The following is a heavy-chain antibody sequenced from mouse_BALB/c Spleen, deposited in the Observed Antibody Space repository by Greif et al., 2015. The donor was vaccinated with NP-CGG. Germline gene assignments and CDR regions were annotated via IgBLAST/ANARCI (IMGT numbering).Heavy chain of an antibody. Sequence: EVKLVESGGGLVQPGGSRKLSCAASGFTFSSFGMHWVRQAPEKGLEWVAYISSGSSTIYYADTVKGRFTISRDNPKNTLFLQMTSLRSEDTAMYYCARGVTTSYYYAMDYWGQGTSVTVSS. CDR1: GFTFSSFG. CDR3: ARGVTTSYYYAMDY. J-gene: IGHJ4*01. V-gene: IGHV5-17*02. D-gene: IGHD2-2*01. CDR2: ISSGSSTI.